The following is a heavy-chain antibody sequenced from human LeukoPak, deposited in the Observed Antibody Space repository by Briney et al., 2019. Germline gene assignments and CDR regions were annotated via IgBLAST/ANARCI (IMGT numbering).Heavy chain of an antibody. Sequence: SKTLSLTCAVYGGSFSGYYWSWIRQPPGKGLGWIGEINHSGSTNYNPSLKSRVTISVDTSKNQFSLKLSSVTAADTAVYYCATPEAGAVPAARRNFDYWGQGTLVTVSS. V-gene: IGHV4-34*01. D-gene: IGHD2-2*01. CDR1: GGSFSGYY. CDR3: ATPEAGAVPAARRNFDY. J-gene: IGHJ4*02. CDR2: INHSGST.